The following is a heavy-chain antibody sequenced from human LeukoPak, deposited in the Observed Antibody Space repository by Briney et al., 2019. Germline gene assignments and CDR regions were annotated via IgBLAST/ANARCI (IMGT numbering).Heavy chain of an antibody. CDR1: GVTFSSYE. CDR2: ISSSGSTI. J-gene: IGHJ5*02. CDR3: ARSPDGWFDP. D-gene: IGHD5-24*01. V-gene: IGHV3-48*03. Sequence: GGSLRLSCAASGVTFSSYEMNWVRQAPGEGLEWVSYISSSGSTIYYADSVNGRFTISRDNAKNSLYLQMNSLRAEDTAVYYCARSPDGWFDPWGQGTLVTVSS.